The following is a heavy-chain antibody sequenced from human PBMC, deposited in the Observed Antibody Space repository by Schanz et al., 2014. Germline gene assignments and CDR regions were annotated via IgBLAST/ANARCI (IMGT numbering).Heavy chain of an antibody. CDR1: GRTFIVYH. D-gene: IGHD3-3*02. J-gene: IGHJ6*02. CDR3: ERENKDYDSILNKFFHYGLDL. V-gene: IGHV1-2*06. Sequence: QVQLVQSGAEVKKPGASMKVSCKASGRTFIVYHVLHWVRQAPGQGLEWMGRISPNSGDTHSAQKVQGRASMTCERSVSTANMELSRLRYDDTAVYYCERENKDYDSILNKFFHYGLDLWGQGTTVTVSS. CDR2: ISPNSGDT.